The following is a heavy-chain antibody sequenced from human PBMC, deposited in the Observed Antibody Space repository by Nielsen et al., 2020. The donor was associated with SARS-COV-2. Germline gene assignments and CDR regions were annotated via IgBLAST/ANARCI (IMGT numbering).Heavy chain of an antibody. CDR3: VCEMVPWGRTSYGMDV. CDR2: IYYSGST. V-gene: IGHV4-61*01. D-gene: IGHD1-14*01. Sequence: SETLSLTCTVSGGSFSSGSYYWSWIRQPPGKGLEWIGYIYYSGSTNYNPSLKSRVTISVDTSKNQFSLKLSSVTAADTAVYYCVCEMVPWGRTSYGMDVWGQGTTVTVSS. J-gene: IGHJ6*02. CDR1: GGSFSSGSYY.